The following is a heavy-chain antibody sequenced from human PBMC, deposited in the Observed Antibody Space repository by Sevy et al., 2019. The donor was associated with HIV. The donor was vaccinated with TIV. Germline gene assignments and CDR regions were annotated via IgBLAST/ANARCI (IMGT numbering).Heavy chain of an antibody. Sequence: GSLRLSCAASGFTFSSYAMHWVRQAPGKGLEWVAVISYDGSNKYYADSVKGRFTISRDNSKNTLYLQMNSLRAEDTAVYYCARDGVNWGPRGYFDYWGQGTLVTVSS. CDR2: ISYDGSNK. J-gene: IGHJ4*02. CDR3: ARDGVNWGPRGYFDY. V-gene: IGHV3-30-3*01. D-gene: IGHD7-27*01. CDR1: GFTFSSYA.